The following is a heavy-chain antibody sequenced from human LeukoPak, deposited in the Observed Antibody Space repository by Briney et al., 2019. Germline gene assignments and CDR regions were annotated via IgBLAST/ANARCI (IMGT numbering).Heavy chain of an antibody. CDR2: IVPIFGTA. V-gene: IGHV1-69*05. CDR3: ARSEISSYYDFWSGYYNYYYYYMDV. D-gene: IGHD3-3*01. J-gene: IGHJ6*03. Sequence: GASVKVSCKASGGTFSSYAISWVRQAPGQGLEWMGGIVPIFGTANYAQKFQGRVTITTDESTSTAYMELSSLRSEDTAVYYCARSEISSYYDFWSGYYNYYYYYMDVWGKGTTVTVSS. CDR1: GGTFSSYA.